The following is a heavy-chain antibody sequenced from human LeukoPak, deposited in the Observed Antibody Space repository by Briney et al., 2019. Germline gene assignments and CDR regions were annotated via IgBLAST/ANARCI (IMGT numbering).Heavy chain of an antibody. D-gene: IGHD3-10*01. Sequence: ASVKVSCKASGGTFSSYAISWVRQAPGQGLEWMGWINPNSGGTNYAQKFQGRVTMTRDTSISTAYMELSRLRSDDTAVYYCARDRGNNWFDPWGQGTLVTVSS. V-gene: IGHV1-2*02. J-gene: IGHJ5*02. CDR2: INPNSGGT. CDR3: ARDRGNNWFDP. CDR1: GGTFSSYA.